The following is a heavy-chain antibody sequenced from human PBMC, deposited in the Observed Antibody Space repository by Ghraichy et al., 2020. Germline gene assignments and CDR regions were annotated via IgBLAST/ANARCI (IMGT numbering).Heavy chain of an antibody. CDR1: GFTFSSYG. D-gene: IGHD3-3*01. V-gene: IGHV3-33*01. J-gene: IGHJ6*02. CDR3: ARVGVEGITIFGVVYTPYYYYGMDV. CDR2: IWYDGSNK. Sequence: GGSLRLSCAASGFTFSSYGMHWVRQAPGKGLEWVAVIWYDGSNKYYADSVKGRFTISRDNSKNTLYLQMNSLRAEDTAVYYCARVGVEGITIFGVVYTPYYYYGMDVWGQGTTVTVSS.